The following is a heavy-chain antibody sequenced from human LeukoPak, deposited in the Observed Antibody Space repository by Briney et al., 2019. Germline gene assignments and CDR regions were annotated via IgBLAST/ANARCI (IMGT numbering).Heavy chain of an antibody. CDR2: LYYSGST. D-gene: IGHD3-9*01. V-gene: IGHV4-39*01. Sequence: KTSETLSLTCTVSGGSISSSSFYWGWIRQPPGKGLEWIASLYYSGSTYYNPSLKSRVTISVDTSKNQFSLKLSSVTAADTAVYYCARRHDILTGYYDYWGQGTLVTVSS. J-gene: IGHJ4*02. CDR1: GGSISSSSFY. CDR3: ARRHDILTGYYDY.